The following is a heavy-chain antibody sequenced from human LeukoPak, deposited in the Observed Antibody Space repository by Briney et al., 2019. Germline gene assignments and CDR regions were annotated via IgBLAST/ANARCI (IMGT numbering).Heavy chain of an antibody. J-gene: IGHJ4*02. V-gene: IGHV3-9*01. D-gene: IGHD3-10*01. CDR2: ITWNSNYI. CDR3: AKDYTYYYGSGSYFAY. CDR1: GFTHDDYA. Sequence: GGSLRLSCAASGFTHDDYAMHWVRQAPGKGLEWVSGITWNSNYIDYADSVKGRFTISRDNAKNSLYLQMNSMRAEDTALYYCAKDYTYYYGSGSYFAYWGQGTLVTVSS.